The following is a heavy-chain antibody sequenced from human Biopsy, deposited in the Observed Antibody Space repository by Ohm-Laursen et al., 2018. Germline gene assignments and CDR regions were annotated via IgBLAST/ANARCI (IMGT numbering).Heavy chain of an antibody. CDR3: ARGPHSGSHSCFDY. CDR2: IIPMFGTA. CDR1: VGTIINVA. J-gene: IGHJ4*02. V-gene: IGHV1-69*01. D-gene: IGHD1-26*01. Sequence: SCNASVGTIINVAISWVPQPPGKGLLRMGGIIPMFGTANYAQMFQGRVTISADESTSTSYMELSSLTTEDTAIYYCARGPHSGSHSCFDYWGRGTLVTVSS.